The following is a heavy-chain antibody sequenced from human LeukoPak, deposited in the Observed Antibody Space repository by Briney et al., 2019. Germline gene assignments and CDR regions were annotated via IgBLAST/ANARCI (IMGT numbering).Heavy chain of an antibody. Sequence: PGGSLRLSCAASGFTFTSYAMRWVRQAPGKGLEWVSEISGSGANTYYADSVKGRFTISRDNSKNTLYLQMNSLTAEDTAVYYCAKGPGAYSGYEDFWGQGTLVTVSS. CDR2: ISGSGANT. J-gene: IGHJ4*02. D-gene: IGHD5-12*01. CDR1: GFTFTSYA. CDR3: AKGPGAYSGYEDF. V-gene: IGHV3-23*01.